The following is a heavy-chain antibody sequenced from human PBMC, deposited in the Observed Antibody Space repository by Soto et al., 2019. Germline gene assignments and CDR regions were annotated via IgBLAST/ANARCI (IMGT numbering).Heavy chain of an antibody. CDR2: IYDSGST. CDR3: ARGLYYYASANWFDP. D-gene: IGHD3-10*01. CDR1: GGSISSGDYY. Sequence: PSETLSLTCTVSGGSISSGDYYWSWIRQPPGKGLEWIGYIYDSGSTYYNPSLKSRVTISVDTSKSQFSLKLTSVTAADTAVYYCARGLYYYASANWFDPWGQGTLVTVS. J-gene: IGHJ5*02. V-gene: IGHV4-30-4*01.